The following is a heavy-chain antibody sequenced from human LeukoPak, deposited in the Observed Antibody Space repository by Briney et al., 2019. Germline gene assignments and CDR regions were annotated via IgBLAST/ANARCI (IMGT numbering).Heavy chain of an antibody. CDR2: ISGEGFNT. CDR1: GFTFDDYA. V-gene: IGHV3-43*02. CDR3: ARAPWSAASLDY. Sequence: GGSLRLSCAASGFTFDDYAMHWVRQAPGKGLEWVSLISGEGFNTYYADSVKGRFTISRDNSKNSLYLQMNSLTTEDTALYYCARAPWSAASLDYWAREPWSPSPQ. D-gene: IGHD6-13*01. J-gene: IGHJ4*02.